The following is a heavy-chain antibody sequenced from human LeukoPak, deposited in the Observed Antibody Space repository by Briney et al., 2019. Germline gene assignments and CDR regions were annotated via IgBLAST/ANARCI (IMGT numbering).Heavy chain of an antibody. CDR2: IIPIFGTA. D-gene: IGHD2-2*02. CDR3: ARVPSDIVVVPAAILPDYYYYMDV. Sequence: ASVKVSCKASGGTFSSYAISWVRQAPGQGLEWMGGIIPIFGTANYAQKFQGRVTITADESTSTAYMELSGLRSEDTAVYYCARVPSDIVVVPAAILPDYYYYMDVWGKGTTVTVSS. CDR1: GGTFSSYA. V-gene: IGHV1-69*13. J-gene: IGHJ6*03.